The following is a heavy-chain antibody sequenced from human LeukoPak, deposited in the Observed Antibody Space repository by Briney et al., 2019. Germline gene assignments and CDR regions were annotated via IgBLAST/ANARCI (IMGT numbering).Heavy chain of an antibody. V-gene: IGHV3-21*01. CDR1: GFTVRSNY. J-gene: IGHJ3*02. CDR3: ARDPERIKILYALDM. D-gene: IGHD1-14*01. CDR2: ISSSSTHL. Sequence: PGGSLRLSCAASGFTVRSNYMSWVRQAPGKGLEWVSSISSSSTHLYYADSVRGRFTISRDNAKNSLYLQMNSLRAEDTAVYYCARDPERIKILYALDMWGQGTTVTVSS.